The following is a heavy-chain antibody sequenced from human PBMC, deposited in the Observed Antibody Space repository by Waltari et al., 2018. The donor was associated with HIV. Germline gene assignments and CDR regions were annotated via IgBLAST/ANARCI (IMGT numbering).Heavy chain of an antibody. J-gene: IGHJ4*02. D-gene: IGHD1-26*01. Sequence: VQLVESGGALVTPGGSLKISCAVSAIPFKNPWPSWGRQAPGKGLQWLGHIRSKTDGGATDYAAPLSGRFAISTDDFNNTMFLEMKTLKVDDTAVYYCTTFEMGTTRNFWGQGTLVTVSS. CDR3: TTFEMGTTRNF. V-gene: IGHV3-15*02. CDR1: AIPFKNPW. CDR2: IRSKTDGGAT.